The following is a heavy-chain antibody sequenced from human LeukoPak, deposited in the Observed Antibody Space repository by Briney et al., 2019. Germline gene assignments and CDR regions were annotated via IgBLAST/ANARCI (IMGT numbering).Heavy chain of an antibody. J-gene: IGHJ4*02. CDR1: GLPIRRL. V-gene: IGHV4-59*01. CDR2: IYYSGNT. Sequence: SETLSLTRTLWGLPIRRLWTWIRPPPGKGLEWIGFIYYSGNTKYNPSLKSRVTILIDNSRNQFSLKLDSLTPADTAGFYCARVVGRCYSDYWGQGTLVTVSS. D-gene: IGHD2-21*01. CDR3: ARVVGRCYSDY.